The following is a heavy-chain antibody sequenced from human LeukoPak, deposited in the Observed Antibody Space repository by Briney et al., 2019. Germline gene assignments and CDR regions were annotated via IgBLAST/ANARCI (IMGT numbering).Heavy chain of an antibody. V-gene: IGHV4-34*01. Sequence: PSETLSLTCAVYGGSFRGYYWSWIRQPPGKGLEWIGEINHSGSANYNPSLKSRVTISVDTSKNQFSLKLSSVTAADTAVYYCARARSLYDFWSGYYGNYFDYWGQGTLVTVSS. D-gene: IGHD3-3*01. CDR3: ARARSLYDFWSGYYGNYFDY. CDR2: INHSGSA. J-gene: IGHJ4*02. CDR1: GGSFRGYY.